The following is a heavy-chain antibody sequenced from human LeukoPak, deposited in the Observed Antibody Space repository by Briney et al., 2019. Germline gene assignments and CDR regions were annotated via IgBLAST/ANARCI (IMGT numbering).Heavy chain of an antibody. D-gene: IGHD5-24*01. J-gene: IGHJ4*02. CDR3: ARGLRWLQSKRGFDY. V-gene: IGHV4-34*01. CDR2: INHSGST. Sequence: PSETQSLTCAVYGGSFSGYYWSWIRQPPGKGLEWIGEINHSGSTNYNPSLKSRVTISVDTSKNQFSLKLSSVTAADTAVYYCARGLRWLQSKRGFDYWGQGTLVTVSS. CDR1: GGSFSGYY.